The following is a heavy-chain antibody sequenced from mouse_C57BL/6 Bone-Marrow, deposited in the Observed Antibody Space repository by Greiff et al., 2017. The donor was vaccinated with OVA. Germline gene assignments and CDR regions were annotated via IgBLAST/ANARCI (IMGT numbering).Heavy chain of an antibody. CDR3: ARDGPWFAY. CDR2: IDPSDSYT. V-gene: IGHV1-69*01. Sequence: VKLQQPGAELVMPGASVKLSCKASGYTFTSYWMHWVKQRPGQGLEWIGEIDPSDSYTNYNQKFKGKSTLTVDKSSSTAYMQLSSLTSEDSAVYYCARDGPWFAYWGKGTLVTVSA. J-gene: IGHJ3*01. D-gene: IGHD2-3*01. CDR1: GYTFTSYW.